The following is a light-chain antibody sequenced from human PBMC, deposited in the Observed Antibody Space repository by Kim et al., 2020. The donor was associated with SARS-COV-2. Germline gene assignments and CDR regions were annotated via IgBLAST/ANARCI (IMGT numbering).Light chain of an antibody. Sequence: QSALTQPASVSGSPGQSITISCTGTSSDVGSDNHVSWYQHHPGKAPKLMIYDVYKRPSGVSNRFSGSKSGNTASLTISGLQAEDDGDYYCNSFTRSSTWLFGGGTQLTVL. CDR1: SSDVGSDNH. CDR2: DVY. J-gene: IGLJ3*02. CDR3: NSFTRSSTWL. V-gene: IGLV2-14*03.